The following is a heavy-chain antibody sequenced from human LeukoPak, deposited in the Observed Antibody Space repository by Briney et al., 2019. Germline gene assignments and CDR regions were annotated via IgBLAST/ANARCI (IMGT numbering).Heavy chain of an antibody. Sequence: GASVKVSCKASGYTFTSYYMHWVRQAPGQGLEWMGWINPKSGGTNYAQKFQGRVTKNRDTSISTVYMELSRLRSDDAAVYYCARTKWFGELLYSFDYWGQGTLVTVSS. V-gene: IGHV1-2*02. J-gene: IGHJ4*02. CDR1: GYTFTSYY. CDR2: INPKSGGT. D-gene: IGHD3-10*01. CDR3: ARTKWFGELLYSFDY.